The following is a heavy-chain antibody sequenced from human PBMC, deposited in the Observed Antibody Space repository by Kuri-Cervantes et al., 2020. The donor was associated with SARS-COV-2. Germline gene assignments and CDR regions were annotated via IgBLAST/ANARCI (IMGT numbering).Heavy chain of an antibody. Sequence: GGSLRLSCAAPGFTFSSYGMHWVRQAPGKGLEWVAFIRYDGSNKYYADSVKGRFTISRDNSKNTLYLQMNSLRAEDTAVYYCATESSSWYGGSFDYWGQGTLVTVSS. V-gene: IGHV3-30*02. D-gene: IGHD6-13*01. J-gene: IGHJ4*02. CDR1: GFTFSSYG. CDR3: ATESSSWYGGSFDY. CDR2: IRYDGSNK.